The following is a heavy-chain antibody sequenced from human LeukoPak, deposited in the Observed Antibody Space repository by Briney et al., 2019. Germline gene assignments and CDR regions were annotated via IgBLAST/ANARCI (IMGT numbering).Heavy chain of an antibody. CDR1: GGSISSSSYY. D-gene: IGHD4-23*01. CDR3: AREDYGGNWFDP. CDR2: IYYSGST. V-gene: IGHV4-39*07. Sequence: SETLSLPCTVSGGSISSSSYYWGWIRQPPGKGLEWIGSIYYSGSTYYNPSLKSRVTISVDTSKNQFSLKLSSVTAADTAVYYCAREDYGGNWFDPWDQGTLVTVSS. J-gene: IGHJ5*02.